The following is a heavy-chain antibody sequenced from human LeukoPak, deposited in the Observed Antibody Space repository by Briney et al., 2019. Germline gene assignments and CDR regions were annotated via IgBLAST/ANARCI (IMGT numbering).Heavy chain of an antibody. CDR3: ARDLRFYGSRSYYFAY. V-gene: IGHV1-2*02. Sequence: VASVKVSCKASGYTFTDYYIHWVRQAPGQGLEWMGWINPNSGGTSYAQNFQGRVTMTRDTSISTAYMELSRLRSDDTAVYYCARDLRFYGSRSYYFAYWGQGTLVTVSS. D-gene: IGHD3-10*01. CDR1: GYTFTDYY. J-gene: IGHJ4*02. CDR2: INPNSGGT.